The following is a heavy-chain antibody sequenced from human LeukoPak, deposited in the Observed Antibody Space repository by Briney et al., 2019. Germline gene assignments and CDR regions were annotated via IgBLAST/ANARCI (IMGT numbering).Heavy chain of an antibody. Sequence: HSGGSLRLSCAASGFTVSSNYMSWVRQAPGKGLVWVSRIASDGSSTTYADSVKGRFSISRDNAKNTLYLQMNSLRVEDTAVYYCARGRPHGNDYWGQGTLVTVSS. D-gene: IGHD4-23*01. CDR3: ARGRPHGNDY. V-gene: IGHV3-74*01. CDR2: IASDGSST. J-gene: IGHJ4*02. CDR1: GFTVSSNY.